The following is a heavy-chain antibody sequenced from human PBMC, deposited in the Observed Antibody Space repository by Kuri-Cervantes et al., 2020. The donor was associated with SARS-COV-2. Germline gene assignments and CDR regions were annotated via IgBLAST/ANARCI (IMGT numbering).Heavy chain of an antibody. V-gene: IGHV3-15*07. J-gene: IGHJ4*02. CDR1: GFIFGDYA. CDR2: IKSKTDSGTT. Sequence: GGSLRPSCTASGFIFGDYAMNWVRQAPGKGLEWVGRIKSKTDSGTTDYAAPVKGRFTISRDDSKNTLYLQMNSLKTEDTAVYYCARDQCSGGSCHGLFDYWGQGTLVTVSS. D-gene: IGHD2-15*01. CDR3: ARDQCSGGSCHGLFDY.